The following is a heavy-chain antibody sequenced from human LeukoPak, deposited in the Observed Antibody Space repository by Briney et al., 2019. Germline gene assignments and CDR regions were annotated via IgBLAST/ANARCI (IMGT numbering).Heavy chain of an antibody. CDR2: IYYSGST. V-gene: IGHV4-59*01. D-gene: IGHD6-6*01. CDR1: GGSISSYY. J-gene: IGHJ5*02. CDR3: ARGWSSSSLWFHP. Sequence: SEPLSLTCTVSGGSISSYYWSWIRQPPGKGLEWIGYIYYSGSTNYNPSLKSRVTISVDTSKKQFSLKLSSVTAADTAVYYCARGWSSSSLWFHPWGQRTLVTVSS.